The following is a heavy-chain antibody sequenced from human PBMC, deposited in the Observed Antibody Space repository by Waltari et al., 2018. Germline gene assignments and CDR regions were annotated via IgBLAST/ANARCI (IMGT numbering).Heavy chain of an antibody. CDR2: IYSGGST. V-gene: IGHV3-53*01. D-gene: IGHD5-12*01. CDR3: ARGGDSGYDYYYYGMDV. CDR1: GFTVSSNY. Sequence: EVQLVESGGGLIQPGGSLRLSCAASGFTVSSNYMSWVRQAHGKGLEWVSVIYSGGSTYYADSVKGRFTISRDNSKNTLYLQMNSLRAEDTAVYYCARGGDSGYDYYYYGMDVWGQGTTVTVSS. J-gene: IGHJ6*02.